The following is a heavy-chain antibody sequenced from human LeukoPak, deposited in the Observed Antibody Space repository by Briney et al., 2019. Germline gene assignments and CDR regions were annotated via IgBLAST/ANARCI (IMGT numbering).Heavy chain of an antibody. CDR2: IRNKADGGTQ. Sequence: PGGSLRLSCTASGFTYGDYTITWIRQAPGKGLEWVGFIRNKADGGTQEYAASVKGRFTISRDDSKSIAYLQMNSLKTDDTAVYYRTRDPPTRYWGQGTLVSVSS. CDR3: TRDPPTRY. V-gene: IGHV3-49*03. J-gene: IGHJ4*02. D-gene: IGHD1-26*01. CDR1: GFTYGDYT.